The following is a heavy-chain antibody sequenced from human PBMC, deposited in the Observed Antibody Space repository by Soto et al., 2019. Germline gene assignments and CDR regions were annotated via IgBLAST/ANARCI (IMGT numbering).Heavy chain of an antibody. Sequence: RRLSCATSGFTFNNYNMNWVRQAPGKGLEWVSSIAARGSGYRYYAESVKGRFTITRDVAKNSLYLQMNNLRADDTALYYCARDLEGADVFDLWGQGTMVTVS. CDR2: IAARGSGYR. CDR3: ARDLEGADVFDL. D-gene: IGHD3-16*01. CDR1: GFTFNNYN. V-gene: IGHV3-21*01. J-gene: IGHJ3*01.